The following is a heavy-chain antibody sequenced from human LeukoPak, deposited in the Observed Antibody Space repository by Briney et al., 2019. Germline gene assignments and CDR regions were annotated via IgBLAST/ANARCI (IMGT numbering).Heavy chain of an antibody. Sequence: SETLSLTCTVSGGSISSCYWSWIRQPPGKGLEWIGYIYYSGSTNYNPSLKSRVTISVDTSKSQFSLKLSSVTAADTAVYYCARLYSSSWFDYYYYGMDVWGQGTTVTVSS. D-gene: IGHD6-13*01. CDR3: ARLYSSSWFDYYYYGMDV. J-gene: IGHJ6*02. V-gene: IGHV4-59*01. CDR2: IYYSGST. CDR1: GGSISSCY.